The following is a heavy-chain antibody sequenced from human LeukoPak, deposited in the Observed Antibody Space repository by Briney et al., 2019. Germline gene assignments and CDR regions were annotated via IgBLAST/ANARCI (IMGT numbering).Heavy chain of an antibody. J-gene: IGHJ4*02. D-gene: IGHD6-19*01. Sequence: PGGSLRLSCAASGFAFSRQDMGWVRQAPGKGLEWVSAISDSGDRTYYVDSVKGRFTISRDNSKNTLYLQMNSLRADDTAVYYCAKDARRSSGWYFFDHWGRGILVTVSS. CDR2: ISDSGDRT. V-gene: IGHV3-23*01. CDR3: AKDARRSSGWYFFDH. CDR1: GFAFSRQD.